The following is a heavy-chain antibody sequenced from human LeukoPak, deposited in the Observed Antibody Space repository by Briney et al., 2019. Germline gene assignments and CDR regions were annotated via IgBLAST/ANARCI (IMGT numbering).Heavy chain of an antibody. CDR1: GFTFSSYG. CDR3: AKDMGQQLDDNWFDP. J-gene: IGHJ5*02. D-gene: IGHD6-13*01. V-gene: IGHV3-23*01. Sequence: GGSLRLSCAASGFTFSSYGMSWVRQAPGKGLGWVSAISGSGGSTYYADSVKGRFTISRDNSKNTLYLQMNSLRAEDTAVYYCAKDMGQQLDDNWFDPWGQGTLVTVSS. CDR2: ISGSGGST.